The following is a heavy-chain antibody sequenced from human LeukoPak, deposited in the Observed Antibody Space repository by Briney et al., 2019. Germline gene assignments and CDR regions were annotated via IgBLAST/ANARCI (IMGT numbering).Heavy chain of an antibody. V-gene: IGHV1-24*01. D-gene: IGHD3-22*01. CDR2: FDPEDGET. Sequence: ASVKVSCKVSGYTLTELSMHWVRQAPGKGLEWMGGFDPEDGETIYAQKFQGGVTMTEDTSTDTAYMELSSLRSEDTAVYYCATMYYYDSSGYLVFVDYWGQGTLVTVSS. CDR3: ATMYYYDSSGYLVFVDY. J-gene: IGHJ4*02. CDR1: GYTLTELS.